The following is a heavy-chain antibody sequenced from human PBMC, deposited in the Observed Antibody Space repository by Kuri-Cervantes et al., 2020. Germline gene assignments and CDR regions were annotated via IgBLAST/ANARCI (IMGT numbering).Heavy chain of an antibody. CDR3: ARIATTVTTAGAIDY. CDR1: GGSISSGGYS. J-gene: IGHJ4*02. CDR2: IYHSGST. V-gene: IGHV4-30-2*01. D-gene: IGHD4-17*01. Sequence: LSLTCAVSGGSISSGGYSWSWIRQPPGKGLEWIGYIYHSGSTYYNPSLKSRVTISVDRSKNQFSLKLSSVTAADTAVYYCARIATTVTTAGAIDYWGQGTLVTVSS.